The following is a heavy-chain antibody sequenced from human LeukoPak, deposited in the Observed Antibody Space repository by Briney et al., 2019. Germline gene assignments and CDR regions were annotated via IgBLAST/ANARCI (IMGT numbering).Heavy chain of an antibody. J-gene: IGHJ4*02. V-gene: IGHV1-2*06. CDR3: ASPQYDCWSGYDFDY. CDR2: INPNEGGT. Sequence: ASVQVYCQASGYTFTGYYMHCVRQAPGQGLEWMGRINPNEGGTTYSQKWKRRVTMSRDTSISTAYMELSRLRSDDTAGYYCASPQYDCWSGYDFDYWGQGTLVTVSS. D-gene: IGHD3-3*01. CDR1: GYTFTGYY.